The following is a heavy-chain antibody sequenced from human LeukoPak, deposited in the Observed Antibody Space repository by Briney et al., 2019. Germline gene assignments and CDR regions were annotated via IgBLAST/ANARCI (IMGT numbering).Heavy chain of an antibody. CDR1: EFTFSNYW. CDR3: ARDVYGLGDY. J-gene: IGHJ4*02. V-gene: IGHV3-74*01. CDR2: INSDGSGP. Sequence: GGSLRLSCVASEFTFSNYWMHWVRQAPEKGLMWVSKINSDGSGPDYADSVKGRFTISRDNAKNTLYLQMNSLRAEDTAVYYCARDVYGLGDYWGQGTLVTVSS. D-gene: IGHD1-14*01.